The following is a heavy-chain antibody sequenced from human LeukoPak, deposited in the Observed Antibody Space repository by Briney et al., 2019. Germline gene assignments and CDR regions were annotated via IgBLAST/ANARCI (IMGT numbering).Heavy chain of an antibody. CDR1: GYTFTGYY. Sequence: GASVKVSCKASGYTFTGYYMHWVRQAPGQGLEWMGRINPNSGGTNYAQKFQGRVTMTRDTSISTAYMELSRLRSDDTAVYYCARSPGPVYFDWLPRVDYFDYWGQGALVTVSS. J-gene: IGHJ4*02. CDR2: INPNSGGT. CDR3: ARSPGPVYFDWLPRVDYFDY. D-gene: IGHD3-9*01. V-gene: IGHV1-2*06.